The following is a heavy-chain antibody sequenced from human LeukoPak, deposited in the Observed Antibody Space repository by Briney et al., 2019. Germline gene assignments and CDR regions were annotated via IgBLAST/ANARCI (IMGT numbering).Heavy chain of an antibody. CDR2: IYDSGST. J-gene: IGHJ4*02. CDR3: ARLEYSGYDWAATFDY. D-gene: IGHD5-12*01. Sequence: SETLSLTCTVSGGSIRSSYYYWGWIRQPPGKGLEWIGSIYDSGSTYYNPSLKSRVTISVDTSKNQFSLKLNSVTAADTAVYYCARLEYSGYDWAATFDYWGQGTLVTVSS. V-gene: IGHV4-39*07. CDR1: GGSIRSSYYY.